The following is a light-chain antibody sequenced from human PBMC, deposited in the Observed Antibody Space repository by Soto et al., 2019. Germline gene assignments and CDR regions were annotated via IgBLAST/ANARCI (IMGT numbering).Light chain of an antibody. J-gene: IGKJ1*01. CDR2: DAS. Sequence: EIVVTQSPATLSLSPGERATLSCRASQSVSSNLAWYQQKPGQAPRLLIYDASNRATGIPARFSGSGSGTDFTLTISSLGPEDFAVYYCQQRSSWPPTWTFGQGTKVEIK. CDR1: QSVSSN. V-gene: IGKV3-11*01. CDR3: QQRSSWPPTWT.